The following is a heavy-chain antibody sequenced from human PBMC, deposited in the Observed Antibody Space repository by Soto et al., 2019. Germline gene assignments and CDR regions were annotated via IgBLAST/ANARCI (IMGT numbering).Heavy chain of an antibody. CDR3: LRDNGALAITN. J-gene: IGHJ4*02. V-gene: IGHV4-31*03. D-gene: IGHD5-12*01. Sequence: QVQLQESGPGLLRPSETLSLTCTVSGASITSVGHYWRWIRQYPGKCLEWIAYIYSIGGNYFNPSLKSRVTISADTSKNQFSLKLSSVSAADTAVYYFLRDNGALAITNWGQVTLVTVSS. CDR1: GASITSVGHY. CDR2: IYSIGGN.